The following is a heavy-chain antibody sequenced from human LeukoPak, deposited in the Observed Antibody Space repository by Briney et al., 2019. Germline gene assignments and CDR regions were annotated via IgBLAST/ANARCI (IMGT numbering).Heavy chain of an antibody. CDR3: ARDFWPYYYDSSGSDAFDI. CDR1: GFTFSSYE. J-gene: IGHJ3*02. V-gene: IGHV3-48*03. D-gene: IGHD3-22*01. Sequence: GGSLRLSCAASGFTFSSYEMNWVRQAPGKGLEWVSYISSSGSTIYYADSVKGRFTISRDNAKNSLYLQMNSLRAEDTAVYYCARDFWPYYYDSSGSDAFDIWGQGTMVTVSS. CDR2: ISSSGSTI.